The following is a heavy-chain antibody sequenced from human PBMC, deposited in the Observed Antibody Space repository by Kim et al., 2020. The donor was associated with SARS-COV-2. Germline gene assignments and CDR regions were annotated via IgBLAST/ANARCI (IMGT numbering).Heavy chain of an antibody. CDR2: IKSLSDGGTS. V-gene: IGHV3-15*01. Sequence: GGSLRLSCAVSGIPFSNAWMNWVRQAPGRGLEWVGRIKSLSDGGTSDYAAPVKGRFTISRDDSKNTLYPQMNSLKSEDAGVYYCTTVSMRWGQGTLVTVSS. D-gene: IGHD2-2*01. CDR3: TTVSMR. J-gene: IGHJ4*02. CDR1: GIPFSNAW.